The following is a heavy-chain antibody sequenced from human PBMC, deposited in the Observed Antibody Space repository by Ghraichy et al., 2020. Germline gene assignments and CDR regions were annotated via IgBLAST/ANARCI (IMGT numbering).Heavy chain of an antibody. J-gene: IGHJ3*02. Sequence: GGSLRLSCKGSGYSFPSHWIGWVRQMPGKGLEWMGLIYPGDSDTRYSPSFQGQVTISADKSINSAYLQWSSLRATDTAMYYCARGLIVESTTNAFDIWGQGTMVTVSS. D-gene: IGHD1-26*01. CDR1: GYSFPSHW. V-gene: IGHV5-51*01. CDR2: IYPGDSDT. CDR3: ARGLIVESTTNAFDI.